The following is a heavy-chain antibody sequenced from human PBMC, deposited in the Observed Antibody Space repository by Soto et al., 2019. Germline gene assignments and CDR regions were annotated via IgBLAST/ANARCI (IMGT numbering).Heavy chain of an antibody. Sequence: SETLSLTCTVSGGYISSGDYYWSWIRQHPGKRLEWIGSVYYSGYTHYTPSLKSRVTISVDTSKNQFSLKLSSVTAADTAVYYCAREGPYDSSPFDPWGQGTLVTV. CDR1: GGYISSGDYY. D-gene: IGHD3-22*01. CDR2: VYYSGYT. J-gene: IGHJ5*02. CDR3: AREGPYDSSPFDP. V-gene: IGHV4-31*03.